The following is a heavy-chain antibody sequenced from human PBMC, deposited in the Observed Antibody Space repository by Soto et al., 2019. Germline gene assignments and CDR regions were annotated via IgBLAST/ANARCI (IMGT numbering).Heavy chain of an antibody. V-gene: IGHV4-39*01. CDR2: IYYSGST. D-gene: IGHD6-13*01. CDR1: GGSISSSSYY. CDR3: ARLGGERGVAAAGTLFDY. J-gene: IGHJ4*02. Sequence: QLQLQESGPGLVKPSETLSLTCTVSGGSISSSSYYWGWIRQPPGKGLEWIGSIYYSGSTYYNPSLKSRVTISVDTSKNQFSLKLSSVTAADTAVYYCARLGGERGVAAAGTLFDYWGQGTLVTVSS.